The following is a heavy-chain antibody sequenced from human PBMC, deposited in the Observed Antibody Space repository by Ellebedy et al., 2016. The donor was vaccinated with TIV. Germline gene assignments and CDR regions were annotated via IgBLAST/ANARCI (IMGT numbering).Heavy chain of an antibody. V-gene: IGHV3-23*01. CDR3: AKDRRYSDSYFYMDV. CDR2: ISGSAVNT. Sequence: GGSLRLSXAASGFTFSSYAMSWVRQAPGKGLEWVSGISGSAVNTYYADSVKGRFTISRDNSKNTLYLQMNSLRAEDTAVYYCAKDRRYSDSYFYMDVWGKGTTVTVSS. D-gene: IGHD2-15*01. J-gene: IGHJ6*03. CDR1: GFTFSSYA.